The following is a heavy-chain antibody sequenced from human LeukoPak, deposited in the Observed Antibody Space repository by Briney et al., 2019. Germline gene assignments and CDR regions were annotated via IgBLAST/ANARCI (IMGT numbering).Heavy chain of an antibody. CDR2: IYYSGST. V-gene: IGHV4-39*01. CDR3: ARRDYSNYVRGVYY. D-gene: IGHD4-11*01. Sequence: PSETLSLTCTVSGGSISSSSYYWGWIRQPPGKGLEWIGSIYYSGSTYYNPSFKSRVTISVDTSKNQFSLKLSSVTAADTAVYYCARRDYSNYVRGVYYWGQGTLATVSS. CDR1: GGSISSSSYY. J-gene: IGHJ4*02.